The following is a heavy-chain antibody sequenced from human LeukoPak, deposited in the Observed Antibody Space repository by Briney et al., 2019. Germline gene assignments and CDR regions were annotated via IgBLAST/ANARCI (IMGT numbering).Heavy chain of an antibody. Sequence: ASVKVSCKASGYTFTSYAMNWVRQAPGQGLEWMGWINTNTGNPTYAQGFTGRFVFSLDTSVSTAYLQISSLKVEDTAVYYCARNLDSSSWYFVFDPWGQGTLVTVSS. J-gene: IGHJ5*02. D-gene: IGHD6-13*01. CDR1: GYTFTSYA. V-gene: IGHV7-4-1*02. CDR2: INTNTGNP. CDR3: ARNLDSSSWYFVFDP.